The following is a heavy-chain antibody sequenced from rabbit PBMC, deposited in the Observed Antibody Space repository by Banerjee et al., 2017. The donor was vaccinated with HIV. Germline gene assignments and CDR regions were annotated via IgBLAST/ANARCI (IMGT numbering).Heavy chain of an antibody. V-gene: IGHV1S40*01. CDR1: GFTISSYYY. Sequence: QSLEESGGDLVKPGASLTLTCTASGFTISSYYYMCWVRQAPGKGLEWIACIYAASSGSTWYASWAKGRFTVSKTSSTTVTLQMTSLTAADTATYFCARDYAGDTSYRFNLWGPGTLVTVS. J-gene: IGHJ4*01. CDR3: ARDYAGDTSYRFNL. CDR2: IYAASSGST. D-gene: IGHD4-2*01.